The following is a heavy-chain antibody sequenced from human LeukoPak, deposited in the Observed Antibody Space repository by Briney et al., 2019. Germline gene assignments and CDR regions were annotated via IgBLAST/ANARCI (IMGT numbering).Heavy chain of an antibody. CDR1: GFTFDDYG. V-gene: IGHV3-20*04. CDR2: INWNGGST. Sequence: PGGSLRLSCAASGFTFDDYGMSWVRQAPGKGLEWVSGINWNGGSTGYADSVKVRFTISRDNAKNSLYLQMNSLRAEDTALYYCAGAITMSSGFAFDIWGQGTMVTVSS. D-gene: IGHD3-10*02. J-gene: IGHJ3*02. CDR3: AGAITMSSGFAFDI.